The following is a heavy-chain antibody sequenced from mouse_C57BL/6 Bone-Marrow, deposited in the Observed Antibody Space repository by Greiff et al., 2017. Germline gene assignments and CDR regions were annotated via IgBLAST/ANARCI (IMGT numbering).Heavy chain of an antibody. J-gene: IGHJ3*01. CDR2: IDPSDSET. CDR3: ARGYDYPPWFAY. Sequence: QVQLQQPGAELVRPGSSVKLSCKASGYTFASYWMHWVKQRPIQGLEWIGNIDPSDSETHYNQKFKDKATLTVDKSSSTAYMQLSSLTSEDSAVYYCARGYDYPPWFAYWGQGTLVTVSA. V-gene: IGHV1-52*01. CDR1: GYTFASYW. D-gene: IGHD2-4*01.